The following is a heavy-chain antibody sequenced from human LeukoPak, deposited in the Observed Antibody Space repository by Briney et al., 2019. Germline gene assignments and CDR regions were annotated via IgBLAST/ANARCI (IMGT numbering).Heavy chain of an antibody. V-gene: IGHV4-34*01. CDR3: AYDTSGNGY. J-gene: IGHJ4*02. Sequence: PSETLSLTCAVYGGSFNGYYWNWIRQPPGKGLEWIGEINHSGSTNYNPSLKGRVTISVDTSKNQFTLKLNSVTAADTAKYYCAYDTSGNGYWGQGTLVTVSS. CDR1: GGSFNGYY. CDR2: INHSGST. D-gene: IGHD3-22*01.